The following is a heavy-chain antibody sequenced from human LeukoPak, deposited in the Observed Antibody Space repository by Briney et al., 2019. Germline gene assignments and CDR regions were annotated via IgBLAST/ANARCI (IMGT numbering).Heavy chain of an antibody. V-gene: IGHV1-24*01. CDR2: FDPEDGET. CDR3: ARDSLYGDYAEVDY. J-gene: IGHJ4*02. D-gene: IGHD4-17*01. CDR1: GYTLTELS. Sequence: ASVKVSCKVSGYTLTELSMHWVRQAPGKGLEWMGGFDPEDGETIYAQKFQGRVTMTEDTSTDTAYMELSSLRSDDTAVYYCARDSLYGDYAEVDYWGQGTLVSVSS.